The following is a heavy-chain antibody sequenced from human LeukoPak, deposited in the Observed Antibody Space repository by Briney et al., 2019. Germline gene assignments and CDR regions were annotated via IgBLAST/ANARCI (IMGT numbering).Heavy chain of an antibody. J-gene: IGHJ3*02. CDR2: INQHGSET. D-gene: IGHD5-12*01. V-gene: IGHV3-7*01. Sequence: GGSLRLSCVASEFTFTNYLMSWVRQAPGKGLEWVAYINQHGSETFYVDSVKGRFTISRDNTKNSLYLQMNSLRPEDTALYYCVRDAGYGGYMINDIWGQGIMVTVSS. CDR1: EFTFTNYL. CDR3: VRDAGYGGYMINDI.